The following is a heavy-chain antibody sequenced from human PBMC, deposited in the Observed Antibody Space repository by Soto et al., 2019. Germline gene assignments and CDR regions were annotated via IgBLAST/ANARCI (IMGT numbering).Heavy chain of an antibody. CDR3: ARDEGCGGGSCYSIWRY. Sequence: EVQLVESGGGLVQPGGSLRLSCAASGFSFGSYWSSWVRQAPGKGLEWVANIKEDGSEKYYVDSVKGRFTISRDNAKNSLYLQMNSLRAEDTAVYYCARDEGCGGGSCYSIWRYWGQGTLVTVSP. D-gene: IGHD2-15*01. V-gene: IGHV3-7*01. CDR1: GFSFGSYW. CDR2: IKEDGSEK. J-gene: IGHJ4*02.